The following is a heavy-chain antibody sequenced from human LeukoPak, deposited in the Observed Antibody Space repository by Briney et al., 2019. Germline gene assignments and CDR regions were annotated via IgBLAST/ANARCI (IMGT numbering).Heavy chain of an antibody. Sequence: PGGSLRLSCAASGFKFRYYWMTWVRQAPGKGLERLANIKESGSEKYYVDSVKGRFTISRDNADNLVYLQMNSLRVEDTAVYYCARGWGEKGRCRGGTCNNPQFDYWGQGILVTVSS. CDR1: GFKFRYYW. V-gene: IGHV3-7*01. CDR3: ARGWGEKGRCRGGTCNNPQFDY. CDR2: IKESGSEK. D-gene: IGHD2-15*01. J-gene: IGHJ4*02.